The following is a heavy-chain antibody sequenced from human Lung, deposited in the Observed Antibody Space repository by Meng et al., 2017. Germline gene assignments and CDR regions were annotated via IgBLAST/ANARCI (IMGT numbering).Heavy chain of an antibody. J-gene: IGHJ4*02. V-gene: IGHV4-34*01. CDR1: GGSFSDYY. CDR2: INHSGST. Sequence: QLQQWGAGLLTPSETLSLTFVVSGGSFSDYYWSWIRQPPGKGLEWIGEINHSGSTNYNPSLESRATISVDTSQNNLSLKLSSVTAADSAVYYCARGPTTMAHDFDYWGQGTLVTVSS. D-gene: IGHD4-11*01. CDR3: ARGPTTMAHDFDY.